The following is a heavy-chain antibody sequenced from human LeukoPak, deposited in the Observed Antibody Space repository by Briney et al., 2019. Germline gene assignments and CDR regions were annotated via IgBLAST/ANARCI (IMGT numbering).Heavy chain of an antibody. CDR2: ISSSSSYI. Sequence: PGGSLRLSCAASGFTFSSYSMNWVRQAPGKGLEWVSSISSSSSYIYYADPVKGRFTISRDNAKNSLYLQMNSLRAEDTAVYYCARAFLGAFDIWGQGTMVTVSS. V-gene: IGHV3-21*01. CDR1: GFTFSSYS. D-gene: IGHD2/OR15-2a*01. J-gene: IGHJ3*02. CDR3: ARAFLGAFDI.